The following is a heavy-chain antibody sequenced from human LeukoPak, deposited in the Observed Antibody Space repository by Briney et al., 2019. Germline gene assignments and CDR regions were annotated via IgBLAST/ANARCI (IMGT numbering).Heavy chain of an antibody. CDR2: IYTSGST. J-gene: IGHJ4*02. Sequence: SETLSLTCTVSGGSISSYYWSWIRQPAGKGLEWIGRIYTSGSTNYNPSLKSRVTISVDTSKNQFSLKLSSVTAADTAVYYCARDSVLVRAFDYWGQGTLVTVSS. D-gene: IGHD2-8*02. CDR1: GGSISSYY. CDR3: ARDSVLVRAFDY. V-gene: IGHV4-4*07.